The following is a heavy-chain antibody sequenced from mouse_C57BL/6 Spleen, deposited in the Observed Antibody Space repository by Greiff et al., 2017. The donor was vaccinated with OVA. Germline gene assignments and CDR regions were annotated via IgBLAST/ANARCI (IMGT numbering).Heavy chain of an antibody. V-gene: IGHV1-69*01. CDR2: IDPSDSYT. D-gene: IGHD3-1*01. Sequence: QVQLQQPVAELVMPGASVKLSCKASGYTFTSYWMHWVKQRPGQGLEWIGEIDPSDSYTNYNQKFKGKSTLTVDKSSSTAYMQLSSLTSEDSAVYYCARAMETGLDYWGQGTTLTVSS. CDR1: GYTFTSYW. CDR3: ARAMETGLDY. J-gene: IGHJ2*01.